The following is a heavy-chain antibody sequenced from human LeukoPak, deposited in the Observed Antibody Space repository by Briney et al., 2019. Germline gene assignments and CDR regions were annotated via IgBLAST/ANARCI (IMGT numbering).Heavy chain of an antibody. J-gene: IGHJ4*02. D-gene: IGHD3-22*01. V-gene: IGHV3-13*01. Sequence: GGSLRLSCTASGFTFSSYDMHWVRQATGKGLEWVSAIGTAGDTYYPGSVKGRFTISRENAKNSLYLQMNSLRAGDTAVYYCARGRYYYDSSGYYYSYFDYWGQGTLVTVSS. CDR2: IGTAGDT. CDR1: GFTFSSYD. CDR3: ARGRYYYDSSGYYYSYFDY.